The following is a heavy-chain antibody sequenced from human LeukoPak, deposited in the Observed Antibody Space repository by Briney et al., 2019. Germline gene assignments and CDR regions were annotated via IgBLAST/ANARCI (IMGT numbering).Heavy chain of an antibody. CDR1: GGSISSYY. D-gene: IGHD3-22*01. J-gene: IGHJ4*02. CDR2: IYYSGST. CDR3: AGASYDSSGVH. V-gene: IGHV4-59*01. Sequence: SETLSLTCTVSGGSISSYYWSWFRQPPGKGLEWIGYIYYSGSTNYNPSLKSRVTISVDTSKNQFSLELSSVTAADTAVYYCAGASYDSSGVHWGQGTLVTVSS.